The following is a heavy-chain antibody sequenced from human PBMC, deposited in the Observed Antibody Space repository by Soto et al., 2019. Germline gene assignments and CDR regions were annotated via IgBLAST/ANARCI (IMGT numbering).Heavy chain of an antibody. D-gene: IGHD3-10*01. CDR1: GGSISSSSYY. J-gene: IGHJ4*02. CDR3: ATHGGPGVLLWFGELYY. V-gene: IGHV4-39*01. CDR2: IYYSGST. Sequence: QLQLQESGPGLVKPSETLSLTCTVSGGSISSSSYYWGWMRQPPGKGLEWIGSIYYSGSTYYNPSLKSRVTISVDTSKNQFSLKLSSVTAADTAVYYCATHGGPGVLLWFGELYYWGQGTLVTVSS.